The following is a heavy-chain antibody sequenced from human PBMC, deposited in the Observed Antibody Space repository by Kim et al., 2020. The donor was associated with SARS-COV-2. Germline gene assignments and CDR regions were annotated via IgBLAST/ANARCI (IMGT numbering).Heavy chain of an antibody. CDR2: ISYDGTEI. Sequence: GGSLRLSCAASGFTFSSYAMHWVRQAPSKGPEWVTFISYDGTEIYYADSVKGRFTISRDNSKNTLYLQMNNMRAEDTALYYCARSEGATTQPAYWGQGTPVTVSS. CDR3: ARSEGATTQPAY. CDR1: GFTFSSYA. J-gene: IGHJ4*02. D-gene: IGHD1-26*01. V-gene: IGHV3-30*01.